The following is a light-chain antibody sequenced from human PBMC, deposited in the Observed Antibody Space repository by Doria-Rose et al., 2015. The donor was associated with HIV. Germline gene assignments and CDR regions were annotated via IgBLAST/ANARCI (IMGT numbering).Light chain of an antibody. CDR1: QSFSSTY. CDR3: HQCGTSWT. V-gene: IGKV3-20*01. Sequence: EIVLTQSPGTLSLSPGERATLSCRASQSFSSTYLAWYQQTPGQAPSLLIYDGSTRATGIPDRFSASGSGTDFTLTINRLEPEDFALYYCHQCGTSWTFGQGTKVEI. J-gene: IGKJ1*01. CDR2: DGS.